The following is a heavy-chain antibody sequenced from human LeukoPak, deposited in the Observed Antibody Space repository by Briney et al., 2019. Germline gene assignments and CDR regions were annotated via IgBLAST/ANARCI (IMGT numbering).Heavy chain of an antibody. CDR3: AREPRGTPGAFDI. Sequence: GGSLRLSCAASGFTFTTYAMSWVRQAPGKGLEWVSAIVGSGGSTYYAHSVKGRFTISRDNSKNTLYLQMNSLRAEDTAVYYCAREPRGTPGAFDIWGQGTMVTVSS. CDR2: IVGSGGST. V-gene: IGHV3-23*01. J-gene: IGHJ3*02. D-gene: IGHD1-14*01. CDR1: GFTFTTYA.